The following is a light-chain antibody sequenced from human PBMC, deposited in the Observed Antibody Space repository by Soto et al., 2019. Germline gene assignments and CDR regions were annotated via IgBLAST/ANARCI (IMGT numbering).Light chain of an antibody. Sequence: IQITQSPTSLSASVGDRVTITCQESEDINNYLNWYQQKPGKAPKRVTYNASNLETGVQPRFSGSASGTHLTFIPSSLQPQDIASYYCQQSDNIPRGVTVGPGTTVDSK. V-gene: IGKV1-33*01. CDR2: NAS. CDR1: EDINNY. CDR3: QQSDNIPRGVT. J-gene: IGKJ3*01.